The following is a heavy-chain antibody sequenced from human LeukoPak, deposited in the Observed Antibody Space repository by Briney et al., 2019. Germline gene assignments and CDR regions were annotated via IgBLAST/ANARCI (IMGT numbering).Heavy chain of an antibody. Sequence: SGTLSLTCAVSGGSTSSSNWWSWVRQPPGKGLEWIGEIYHSGSTNYNPSLKSRVTISVDKSKNQFSLKLSSVTAADTAVYYCARDGSYDFWSGYYTPRPVYFDYWGQGTLVTVSS. D-gene: IGHD3-3*01. CDR1: GGSTSSSNW. CDR2: IYHSGST. J-gene: IGHJ4*02. CDR3: ARDGSYDFWSGYYTPRPVYFDY. V-gene: IGHV4-4*02.